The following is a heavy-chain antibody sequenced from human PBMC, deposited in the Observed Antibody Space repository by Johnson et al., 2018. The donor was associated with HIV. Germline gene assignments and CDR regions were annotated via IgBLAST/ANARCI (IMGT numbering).Heavy chain of an antibody. V-gene: IGHV3-30*18. Sequence: QVQLVESGGGVVQPGRSLRLSCSASGFTFSNYGMQWVRQAPGKGLEWVAVISYDGDNEYYADSVKGRFTISRDNSKNTLYLQMNSLRAEDTAVYYCANNLQQLATKDAFDIWGQGTMVTVSS. D-gene: IGHD6-13*01. CDR2: ISYDGDNE. J-gene: IGHJ3*02. CDR3: ANNLQQLATKDAFDI. CDR1: GFTFSNYG.